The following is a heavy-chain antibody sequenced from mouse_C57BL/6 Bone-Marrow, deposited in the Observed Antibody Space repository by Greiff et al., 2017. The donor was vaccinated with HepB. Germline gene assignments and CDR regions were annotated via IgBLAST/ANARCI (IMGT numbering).Heavy chain of an antibody. CDR2: IDPSDSYT. J-gene: IGHJ1*03. V-gene: IGHV1-69*01. CDR3: ASITTVVARYWYFDV. Sequence: VQLQQPGAELVMPGASVKLSCKASGYTFTSYWMHWVKQRPGQGLEWSGEIDPSDSYTNYNQKFKGKSTLTVDKSSSTAYMQLSSLTSEDSAVYYCASITTVVARYWYFDVWGTGTTVTVSS. D-gene: IGHD1-1*01. CDR1: GYTFTSYW.